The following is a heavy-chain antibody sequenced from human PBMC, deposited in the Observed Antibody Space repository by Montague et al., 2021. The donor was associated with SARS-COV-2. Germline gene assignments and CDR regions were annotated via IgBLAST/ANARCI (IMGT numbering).Heavy chain of an antibody. CDR3: AHRKPTYYDILTGYYNAFDI. V-gene: IGHV2-5*02. CDR2: IYWGDYN. J-gene: IGHJ3*02. CDR1: GFSLSTSGVG. Sequence: PALVKPAQTLTLTCTFSGFSLSTSGVGVGWIRQPPGKALEWLALIYWGDYNRYSPSPKSRLTITKDTSKNQVVLTMTNMDPVDTATYYCAHRKPTYYDILTGYYNAFDIWGQGTMVTVSS. D-gene: IGHD3-9*01.